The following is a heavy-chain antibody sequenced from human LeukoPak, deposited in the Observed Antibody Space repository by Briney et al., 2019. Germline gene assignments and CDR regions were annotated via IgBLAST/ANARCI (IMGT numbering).Heavy chain of an antibody. Sequence: PGGSLRLSCAASGFTFSSYSMNWVRQAPGKGLEWVSSISSSSSYTNYADSVKGRFTISRDNAKNSLYLQMNSLRAEDTAVYYCARDLDSSSWYLGAYYYYYYGMDVWGQGTTVTVSS. V-gene: IGHV3-21*04. CDR3: ARDLDSSSWYLGAYYYYYYGMDV. J-gene: IGHJ6*02. D-gene: IGHD6-13*01. CDR1: GFTFSSYS. CDR2: ISSSSSYT.